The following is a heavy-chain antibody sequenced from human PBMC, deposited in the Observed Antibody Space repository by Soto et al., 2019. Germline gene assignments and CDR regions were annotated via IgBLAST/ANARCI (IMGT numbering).Heavy chain of an antibody. V-gene: IGHV3-64*01. CDR1: GFTFSSYA. D-gene: IGHD2-2*01. J-gene: IGHJ6*03. CDR3: ARSLLPYCSSTSCLTPFSYYYMDV. CDR2: ISSNGGST. Sequence: GGSLRLSCAASGFTFSSYAMHWVRQAPGKGLEYVSAISSNGGSTYYANSVKGRFTISRDNSKNTLYLQMGSLRAEDMAVYYCARSLLPYCSSTSCLTPFSYYYMDVWGKGTTVTVSS.